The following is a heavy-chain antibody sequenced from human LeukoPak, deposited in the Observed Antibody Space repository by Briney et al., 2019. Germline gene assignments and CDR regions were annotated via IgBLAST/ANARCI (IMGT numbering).Heavy chain of an antibody. J-gene: IGHJ4*02. Sequence: ASVKVSCKASGYSFTGYYIHWMRQAPGQGLEWMGRINPNSGGTNYAQKFQVRLTMTRDTSISTAYMELSRLTSDDTAVYFCARDLEALAAIDYWGQGTLVTVSS. CDR2: INPNSGGT. D-gene: IGHD2-15*01. CDR1: GYSFTGYY. CDR3: ARDLEALAAIDY. V-gene: IGHV1-2*06.